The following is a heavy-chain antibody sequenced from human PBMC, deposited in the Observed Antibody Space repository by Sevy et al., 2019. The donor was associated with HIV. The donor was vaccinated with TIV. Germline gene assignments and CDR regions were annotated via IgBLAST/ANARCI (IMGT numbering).Heavy chain of an antibody. J-gene: IGHJ4*02. CDR1: GFXFSSYA. V-gene: IGHV3-23*01. D-gene: IGHD3-10*01. Sequence: GGSLRLSCAASGFXFSSYAMSWVRQAPGKGLEWVSAISXSGGSTYYADSVKGRFTISRDNSKNTLYLQMNSLRAEDXAVYYCAKDRGLYYGSGXSYYYFDYWGQGTLVTVSS. CDR2: ISXSGGST. CDR3: AKDRGLYYGSGXSYYYFDY.